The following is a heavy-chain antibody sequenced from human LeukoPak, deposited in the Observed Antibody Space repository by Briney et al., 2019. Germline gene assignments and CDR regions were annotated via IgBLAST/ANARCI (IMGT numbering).Heavy chain of an antibody. CDR3: ARDVRSTYYDYVWGSYRDDAFDI. J-gene: IGHJ3*02. CDR2: INHSGST. CDR1: GGSFNGYY. Sequence: KPSETLSLTCAVYGGSFNGYYWSWIRQPPGKGLEWIGEINHSGSTNYNPSLKSRVTISVDTSKNQFSLKLSSVTAADTAVYYCARDVRSTYYDYVWGSYRDDAFDIWGQGTMVTVSS. V-gene: IGHV4-34*01. D-gene: IGHD3-16*02.